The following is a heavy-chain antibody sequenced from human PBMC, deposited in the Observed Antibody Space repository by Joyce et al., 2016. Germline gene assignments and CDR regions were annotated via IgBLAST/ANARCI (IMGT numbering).Heavy chain of an antibody. Sequence: EVQLVESGGGLVKPGGSLRLSAAASGFTFNSSSRNWVRQAPGKGLELVSSIISSSSHIYYADAVKGRFTVSRDNAKNSLYLRMNSLRAEDTAVYYCARVMEGYAFDIWDQGTMVTVSS. CDR2: IISSSSHI. CDR1: GFTFNSSS. CDR3: ARVMEGYAFDI. D-gene: IGHD1-1*01. V-gene: IGHV3-21*01. J-gene: IGHJ3*02.